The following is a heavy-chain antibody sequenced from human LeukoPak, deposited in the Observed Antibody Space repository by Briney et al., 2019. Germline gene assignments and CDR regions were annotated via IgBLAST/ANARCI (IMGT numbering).Heavy chain of an antibody. CDR1: GYTFTSYY. CDR3: ARDEYYYDSSGYYHYFDY. J-gene: IGHJ4*02. V-gene: IGHV1-46*01. CDR2: INPSGGST. D-gene: IGHD3-22*01. Sequence: GASVKVSCKASGYTFTSYYMHWVRQAPGQGLEWMGIINPSGGSTSYAQKFQGRVTMTRDTSTSTVYMELSSLRSEDTAVYYCARDEYYYDSSGYYHYFDYWGQGTLVTVSS.